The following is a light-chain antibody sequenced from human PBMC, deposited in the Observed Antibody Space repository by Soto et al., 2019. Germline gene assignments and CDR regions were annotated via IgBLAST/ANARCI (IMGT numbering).Light chain of an antibody. CDR1: SSNIGSNT. Sequence: QAVVTQPPSASGTPEQRVTISCSGSSSNIGSNTVNWYQQLPGTAPKLLIYSNNQRPSGVPDRFSGSKSGTSASLAISGLQSEDEADYYCAAWDDSLNVVVFGGGTKLTVL. J-gene: IGLJ2*01. CDR2: SNN. V-gene: IGLV1-44*01. CDR3: AAWDDSLNVVV.